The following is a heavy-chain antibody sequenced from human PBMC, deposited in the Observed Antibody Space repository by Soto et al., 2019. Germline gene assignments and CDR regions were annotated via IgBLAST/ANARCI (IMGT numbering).Heavy chain of an antibody. D-gene: IGHD5-12*01. CDR2: IIPILGIA. CDR3: ARDNSGYAQNY. Sequence: QVQLVQSGAEVKKPGSSVKVSCKASGGTFSSYTISWVRQAPGQGLEWMGRIIPILGIANYAQKCQGRVTITADKSTSTAYMELSSLRSEDTAVYYCARDNSGYAQNYWGQGTLVTVSS. V-gene: IGHV1-69*08. CDR1: GGTFSSYT. J-gene: IGHJ4*02.